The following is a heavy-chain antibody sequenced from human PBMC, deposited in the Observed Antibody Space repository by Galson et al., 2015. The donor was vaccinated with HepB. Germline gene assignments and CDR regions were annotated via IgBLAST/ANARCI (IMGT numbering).Heavy chain of an antibody. CDR1: GGNFSSSA. V-gene: IGHV1-69*04. D-gene: IGHD4-17*01. CDR3: GDGKHYYKYMDV. CDR2: IIPILQIT. Sequence: SVKVSCKASGGNFSSSAISWVRQAPGQGLEWMTRIIPILQITNYAQKFQDRVTIIADKSANTVYMELTSLRSDDTAVYYCGDGKHYYKYMDVWGKGTTVTVSS. J-gene: IGHJ6*03.